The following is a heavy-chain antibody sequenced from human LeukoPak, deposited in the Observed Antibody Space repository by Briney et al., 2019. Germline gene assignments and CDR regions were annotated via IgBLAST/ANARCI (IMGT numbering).Heavy chain of an antibody. Sequence: SQTLSLTCTVSGGSISSGSYYWSWIRQPAGKGLEWIGRIYTSGSTNYNPSLKSRVTISIDTSKNQFSLKVSSVTAADTAVYYCARHGGGYSFDYWGQGTLVTVSS. CDR2: IYTSGST. J-gene: IGHJ4*02. D-gene: IGHD4-23*01. CDR1: GGSISSGSYY. V-gene: IGHV4-61*02. CDR3: ARHGGGYSFDY.